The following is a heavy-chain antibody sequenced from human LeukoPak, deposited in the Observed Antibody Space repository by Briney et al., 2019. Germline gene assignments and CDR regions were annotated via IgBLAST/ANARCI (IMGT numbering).Heavy chain of an antibody. CDR3: AIFSQQLHSSVGY. Sequence: GGSLRLSCAASGFTFDDYAMHWVRQAPGKGLEWVSGISWNSGSIGYADSVKGRFTISRDNAKDSLYLQMNSLRAEDTALYYCAIFSQQLHSSVGYWGQGTLVTVSS. CDR1: GFTFDDYA. V-gene: IGHV3-9*01. CDR2: ISWNSGSI. D-gene: IGHD6-13*01. J-gene: IGHJ4*02.